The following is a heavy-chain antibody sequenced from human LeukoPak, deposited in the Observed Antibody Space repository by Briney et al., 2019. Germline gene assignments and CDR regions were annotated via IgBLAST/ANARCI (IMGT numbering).Heavy chain of an antibody. J-gene: IGHJ4*02. CDR2: INTDGRTT. V-gene: IGHV3-74*01. D-gene: IGHD2-2*02. CDR3: ARDNTYMFDY. Sequence: GGSLRLSCAASGFSFSSYWMNWVRQAPGKGLVWVAHINTDGRTTTYADSVKGRLTVARDNAKNTLYLEMNRLRAEDTAVYYCARDNTYMFDYWGQGTQVTVSS. CDR1: GFSFSSYW.